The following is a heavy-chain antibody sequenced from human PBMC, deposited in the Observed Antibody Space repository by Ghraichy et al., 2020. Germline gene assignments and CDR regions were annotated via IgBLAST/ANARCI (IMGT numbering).Heavy chain of an antibody. D-gene: IGHD1-26*01. CDR3: AREASGSYPHIDY. J-gene: IGHJ4*02. CDR2: IYHSGNT. Sequence: SETLSLTCAVSGGSISSSNWWSWVRQPPGKGLECIGEIYHSGNTNYNPSLKSRVTISVDKSKNQFSLKLSSVTAADTAVYYCAREASGSYPHIDYWGQGTLVTVSS. V-gene: IGHV4-4*02. CDR1: GGSISSSNW.